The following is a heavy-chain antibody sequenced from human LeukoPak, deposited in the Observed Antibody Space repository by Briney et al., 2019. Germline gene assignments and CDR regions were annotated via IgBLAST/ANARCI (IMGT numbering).Heavy chain of an antibody. Sequence: GSLRLSCAASGFTFSSYAMSWVRQAPGKGLEWIGSSYYSGSTDYNPSLKSRVTISVDTSKNQFSLNLSSVTAADTAVYYCARGLIKFGSGESFDYWGQGTLVTVSS. J-gene: IGHJ4*02. CDR1: GFTFSSYA. V-gene: IGHV4-39*07. CDR3: ARGLIKFGSGESFDY. CDR2: SYYSGST. D-gene: IGHD3-10*01.